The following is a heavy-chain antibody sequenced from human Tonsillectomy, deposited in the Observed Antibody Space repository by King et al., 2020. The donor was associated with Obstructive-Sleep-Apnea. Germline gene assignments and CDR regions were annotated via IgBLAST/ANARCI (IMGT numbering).Heavy chain of an antibody. D-gene: IGHD5-18*01. Sequence: VQLVESGGGVVQPGRSLRLSCAASGFTFSSYAMHWVRQAPGKGLEWVAVISYDGSNKYYADSVKGRFTISRDNSKNTLYLQMNSLRAEDTAVYYCAGYPPPTLDTAMVDALDYYFDYWGQGTLVTVSS. CDR1: GFTFSSYA. CDR3: AGYPPPTLDTAMVDALDYYFDY. CDR2: ISYDGSNK. V-gene: IGHV3-30*04. J-gene: IGHJ4*02.